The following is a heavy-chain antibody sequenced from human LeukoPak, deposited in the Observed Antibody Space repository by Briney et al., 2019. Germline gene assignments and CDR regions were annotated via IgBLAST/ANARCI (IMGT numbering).Heavy chain of an antibody. Sequence: GASVKVSCKASGYTFTGYYMHWVRQAPGQGLEWMGWINPNSGGTNYAQKFQGRVTMTRDTSISTAYMELSRLRSDDTAVYYCARFEYSSSSDFYFAFDIWGQGTMVTVSS. CDR1: GYTFTGYY. CDR3: ARFEYSSSSDFYFAFDI. CDR2: INPNSGGT. V-gene: IGHV1-2*02. J-gene: IGHJ3*02. D-gene: IGHD6-6*01.